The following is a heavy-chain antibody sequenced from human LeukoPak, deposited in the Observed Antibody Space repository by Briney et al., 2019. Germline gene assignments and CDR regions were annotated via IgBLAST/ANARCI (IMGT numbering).Heavy chain of an antibody. J-gene: IGHJ4*02. D-gene: IGHD2-2*01. CDR1: GGSFSGYY. V-gene: IGHV4-34*09. CDR3: ARDLGYCTSTSCRYFDF. CDR2: INHRGST. Sequence: SETLSLTCAVYGGSFSGYYWSWIRQPPGKGLEWIGKINHRGSTNYNPSLKSRVTISVDTSRNQFSLKLRSVTAADTAVYHCARDLGYCTSTSCRYFDFWGQGTLVTVSS.